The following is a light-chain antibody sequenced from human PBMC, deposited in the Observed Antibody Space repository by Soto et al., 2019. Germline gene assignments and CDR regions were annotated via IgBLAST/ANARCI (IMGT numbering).Light chain of an antibody. CDR1: QIISTY. J-gene: IGKJ1*01. V-gene: IGKV1-5*01. Sequence: DIQMTQSPSTLSASVGDRVTITCRASQIISTYLARYQQRPGRAPKLLISAASSLQSGVPSRFSGSGSGTEIPLTISSLQPDDFATYYCQQYNSVETFGQGTKVDIK. CDR2: AAS. CDR3: QQYNSVET.